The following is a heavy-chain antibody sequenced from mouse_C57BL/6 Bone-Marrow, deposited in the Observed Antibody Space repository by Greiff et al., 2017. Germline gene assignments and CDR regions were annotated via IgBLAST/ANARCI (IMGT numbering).Heavy chain of an antibody. CDR1: GYSFTDYN. Sequence: EVKLLESGPELVKPGASVTISCKASGYSFTDYNMHWVKQRNGQSLEWIGVINPNYGTTSYNQKFKGKATLTVDQTSSTAYMQLNSLTSEDSADNDGARCYDNDDAMDNWGQGTTVTASP. J-gene: IGHJ4*01. CDR3: ARCYDNDDAMDN. CDR2: INPNYGTT. V-gene: IGHV1-39*01. D-gene: IGHD2-4*01.